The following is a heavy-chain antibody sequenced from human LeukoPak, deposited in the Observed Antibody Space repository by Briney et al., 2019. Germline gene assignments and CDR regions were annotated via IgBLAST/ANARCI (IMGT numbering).Heavy chain of an antibody. CDR1: GFTFDDYA. J-gene: IGHJ4*02. CDR3: ARDRMVYGYSPSDY. Sequence: GGSLRLSCAASGFTFDDYAMHWVRQAPGKGLEWVSGISWNSDTIGYADSVKGRFTISRDNAKNSLYLQMNSLRAEDTALYYCARDRMVYGYSPSDYWGQGTPVTVSS. V-gene: IGHV3-9*01. CDR2: ISWNSDTI. D-gene: IGHD5-24*01.